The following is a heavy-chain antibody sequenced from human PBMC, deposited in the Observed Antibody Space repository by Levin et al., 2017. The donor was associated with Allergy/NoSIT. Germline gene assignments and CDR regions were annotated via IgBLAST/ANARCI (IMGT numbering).Heavy chain of an antibody. CDR1: GYSFTSYW. CDR3: ASLNQLDYDY. Sequence: GGSLRLSCKGSGYSFTSYWISWVRQMPGKGLEWMGRIDPSDSYTNYSPSFQGHVTISADKSISTAYLQWSSLKASDTAMYYCASLNQLDYDYWGQGTLVTVSS. CDR2: IDPSDSYT. J-gene: IGHJ4*02. V-gene: IGHV5-10-1*01. D-gene: IGHD5-18*01.